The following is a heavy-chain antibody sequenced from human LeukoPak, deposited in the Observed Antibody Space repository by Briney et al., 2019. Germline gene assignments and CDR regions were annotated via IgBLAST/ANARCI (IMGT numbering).Heavy chain of an antibody. CDR2: INTDGTVT. J-gene: IGHJ4*02. CDR1: GFTFSKYW. D-gene: IGHD6-19*01. V-gene: IGHV3-74*01. Sequence: GGSLRLSCAAPGFTFSKYWMLWVRQAPGKGLESISRINTDGTVTTYADSVKGRFTVSRDNADNTMFLQMNSVRDEDTAVYYCATKQWLAPPPDSWGQGTPVTVSS. CDR3: ATKQWLAPPPDS.